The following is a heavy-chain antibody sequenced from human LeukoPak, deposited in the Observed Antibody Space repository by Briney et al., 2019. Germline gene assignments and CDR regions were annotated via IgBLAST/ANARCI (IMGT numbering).Heavy chain of an antibody. CDR2: ISYDGSNK. CDR3: AKAWVYGSGSEFDP. D-gene: IGHD3-10*01. J-gene: IGHJ5*02. CDR1: VFTLCSYA. V-gene: IGHV3-30*04. Sequence: GGSLRLSFGASVFTLCSYAMHGLRQAPGKGLEWVAVISYDGSNKYYADSVKGRFTISRDNSKNTLYLQMNSLRAEDTAVYLWAKAWVYGSGSEFDPWGQGTLVIVSS.